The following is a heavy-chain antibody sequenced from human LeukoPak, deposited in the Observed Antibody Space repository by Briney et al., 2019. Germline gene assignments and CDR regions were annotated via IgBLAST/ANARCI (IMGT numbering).Heavy chain of an antibody. CDR1: GFTFSNAW. V-gene: IGHV3-15*01. CDR2: IKSKTDGGTT. Sequence: GGSLRLSCAASGFTFSNAWMNWVRQAPGKGLEWVGRIKSKTDGGTTDYAAPVKGRFSISRDDSKNTLYLQMNSLKTEDTAVYYCTPLGGLDLNYFDYWGQGTLVTVSS. CDR3: TPLGGLDLNYFDY. D-gene: IGHD3/OR15-3a*01. J-gene: IGHJ4*02.